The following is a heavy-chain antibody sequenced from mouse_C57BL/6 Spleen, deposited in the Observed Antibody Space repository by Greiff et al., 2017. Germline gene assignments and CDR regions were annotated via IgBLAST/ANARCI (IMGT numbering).Heavy chain of an antibody. V-gene: IGHV5-6*02. CDR1: GFTFSSYG. Sequence: EVKLEESGGDLVQPGGSLKLSCAASGFTFSSYGMSWVRQPPGKRLEWVATISSGGSYTYYTDSVKGRFTISRDNAKNTLYMQVSSLKSEDTARYYCARGGYGYFDYWGQGTTRTVSS. J-gene: IGHJ2*01. CDR3: ARGGYGYFDY. D-gene: IGHD2-2*01. CDR2: ISSGGSYT.